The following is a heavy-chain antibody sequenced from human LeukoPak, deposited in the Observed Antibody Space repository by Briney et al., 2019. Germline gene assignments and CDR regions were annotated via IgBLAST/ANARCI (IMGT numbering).Heavy chain of an antibody. CDR3: ARVMRDGYNHDAFDI. V-gene: IGHV1-2*02. Sequence: ASVKVSCKASGYTFTGYYMHWVRQAPGQGLEWMGWINPNSGGTNYAQKFQGRVTMTRDTSISTAYMELSRLRSDDTAVYYCARVMRDGYNHDAFDIWGQGTMVTVSS. J-gene: IGHJ3*02. CDR2: INPNSGGT. D-gene: IGHD5-24*01. CDR1: GYTFTGYY.